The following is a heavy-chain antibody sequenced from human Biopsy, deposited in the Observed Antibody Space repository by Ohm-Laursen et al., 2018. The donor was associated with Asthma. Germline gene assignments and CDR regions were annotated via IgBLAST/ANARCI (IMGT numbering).Heavy chain of an antibody. J-gene: IGHJ6*02. CDR3: ARCQVGYSSGWSLLLKKIYYSGMDV. V-gene: IGHV1-69*01. D-gene: IGHD6-19*01. CDR2: IMTFFGTT. Sequence: GSSVKVSSKAPGGTFSNFAISWVRQAPGQGLEWLGGIMTFFGTTNYAPKFQCRVTITADESTSTAYMEVTSLRSEDTAIYYCARCQVGYSSGWSLLLKKIYYSGMDVWGQGTAVTVSS. CDR1: GGTFSNFA.